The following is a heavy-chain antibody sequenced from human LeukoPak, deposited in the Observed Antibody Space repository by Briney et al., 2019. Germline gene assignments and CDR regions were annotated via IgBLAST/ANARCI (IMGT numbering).Heavy chain of an antibody. CDR3: ASATLGGSSSPRADY. Sequence: GGSLRLSCAASGFTFSSYIMNWVRQAPGKGLEWVSSISSSSSYIYYADSVKGRFTISRDNAKNSLYLQMNSLRAEDTAVYYCASATLGGSSSPRADYWGQGTLVTVSS. CDR1: GFTFSSYI. D-gene: IGHD2-15*01. J-gene: IGHJ4*02. V-gene: IGHV3-21*01. CDR2: ISSSSSYI.